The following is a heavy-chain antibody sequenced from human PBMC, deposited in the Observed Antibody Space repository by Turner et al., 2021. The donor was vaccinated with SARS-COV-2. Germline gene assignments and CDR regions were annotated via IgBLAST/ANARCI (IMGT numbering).Heavy chain of an antibody. V-gene: IGHV4-39*01. CDR1: GVSITSTNFF. D-gene: IGHD5-18*01. J-gene: IGHJ6*02. CDR3: ARLMDTAMDYYGMDV. CDR2: FSYSGST. Sequence: QVPLQESGPGLVKPSETLSLSCTVSGVSITSTNFFWGWIRQSPGKGLEWMGTFSYSGSTFYNPSFKGGVTMSADPSKRQFFLRLTSVTAADTAVYYCARLMDTAMDYYGMDVWGQGTTVTVSS.